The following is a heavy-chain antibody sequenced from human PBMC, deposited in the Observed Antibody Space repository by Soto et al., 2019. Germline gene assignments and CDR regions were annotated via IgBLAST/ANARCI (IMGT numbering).Heavy chain of an antibody. D-gene: IGHD1-1*01. J-gene: IGHJ4*02. CDR2: ISIRGGDE. CDR3: ARGTIVARQHLDY. V-gene: IGHV3-30*03. CDR1: GFTCSSYA. Sequence: QVQLVESGGGVVQPGKSLRLSCAASGFTCSSYAMHWARQAPGKGLEWVTVISIRGGDEYYAESVRGPFTISRDDSKNTLYLQMDSLRVEDTAVYYCARGTIVARQHLDYWGQGTLVTVSS.